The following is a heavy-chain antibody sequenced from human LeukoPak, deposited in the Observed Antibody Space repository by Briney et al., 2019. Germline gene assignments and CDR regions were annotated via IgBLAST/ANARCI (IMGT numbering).Heavy chain of an antibody. V-gene: IGHV3-21*01. Sequence: GGSLRLSCAASGFTFSSYSMNWVRQAPGKGLEWVSSISSSSSYIYYADSVKGRFTISRDNAKNLLYLQMNSLRAEDTAVYYCARATDYYDSSGYSYWGQGTLVTVSS. CDR1: GFTFSSYS. D-gene: IGHD3-22*01. CDR3: ARATDYYDSSGYSY. J-gene: IGHJ4*02. CDR2: ISSSSSYI.